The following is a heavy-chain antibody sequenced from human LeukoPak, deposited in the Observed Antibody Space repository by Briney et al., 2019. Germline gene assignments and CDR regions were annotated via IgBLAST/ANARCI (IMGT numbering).Heavy chain of an antibody. CDR2: IGTGTDT. D-gene: IGHD4-23*01. CDR3: ARDRRADYGRNDDAFDI. Sequence: GGSLRLSCAASGFTFYNYDMHWVRQAPGKGLEWVSHIGTGTDTHYSGSVRGRFTVSRDNAKNSLYLHMNSLRAGDTAVYYCARDRRADYGRNDDAFDIWGQGTVVTVSS. J-gene: IGHJ3*02. V-gene: IGHV3-13*01. CDR1: GFTFYNYD.